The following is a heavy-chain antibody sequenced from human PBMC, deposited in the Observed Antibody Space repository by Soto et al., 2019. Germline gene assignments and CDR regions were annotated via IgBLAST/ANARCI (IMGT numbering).Heavy chain of an antibody. V-gene: IGHV4-39*01. CDR2: IYYSGGA. CDR1: GVSIHNSHSF. CDR3: GRVVEGATRHTDFDS. Sequence: LSLTCAVSGVSIHNSHSFWGWIRQPPGKGLEFIGSIYYSGGANYNPSLKSRVTISLDTSKNQFSLTVNSVTAADTAIYYCGRVVEGATRHTDFDSWGQGTLVTVSS. D-gene: IGHD2-15*01. J-gene: IGHJ5*01.